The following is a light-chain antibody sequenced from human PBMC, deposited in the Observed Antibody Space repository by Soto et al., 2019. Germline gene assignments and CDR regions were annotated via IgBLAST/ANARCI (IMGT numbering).Light chain of an antibody. CDR2: ETS. CDR3: QQFGNSLCT. CDR1: QSVSSSH. Sequence: EIVLTQSPGTLSLSPGERATLSCKASQSVSSSHLAWYQQKVGQPPRLLLHETSTRATGIPDRFSGSGSGTDITLPISRLEPEDFAMYYCQQFGNSLCTFGQGTKLEI. V-gene: IGKV3-20*01. J-gene: IGKJ2*02.